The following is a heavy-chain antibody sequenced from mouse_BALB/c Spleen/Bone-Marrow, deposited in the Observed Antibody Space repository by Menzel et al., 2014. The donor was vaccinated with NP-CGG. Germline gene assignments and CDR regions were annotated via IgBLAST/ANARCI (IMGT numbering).Heavy chain of an antibody. CDR2: IWGGGST. V-gene: IGHV2-6-7*01. Sequence: VKVVESGPGLVAPSQSLSITCTVSGFSLTGYGVNWVRQPPGEGLEWLGMIWGGGSTDYNSALKSRLGISKDNSKSQVFLKMNSLQTDDTARYYCARELGHYAMDYWGQGTSVTVSS. J-gene: IGHJ4*01. CDR3: ARELGHYAMDY. CDR1: GFSLTGYG. D-gene: IGHD4-1*01.